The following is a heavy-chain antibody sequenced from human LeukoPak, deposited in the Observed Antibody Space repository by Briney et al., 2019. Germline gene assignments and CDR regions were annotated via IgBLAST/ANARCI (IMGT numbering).Heavy chain of an antibody. Sequence: PGGSLRLSCAASGFTFTVYAMSWVRQAPGKGLEWVSAISGSGGSTYYADSVKGRFTISRDNSKNTLYLQMNSLRAEDTAVYYCAKSGVCYTYFCYMDVWGKGTTVTVSS. CDR2: ISGSGGST. CDR1: GFTFTVYA. V-gene: IGHV3-23*01. D-gene: IGHD2-8*02. J-gene: IGHJ6*03. CDR3: AKSGVCYTYFCYMDV.